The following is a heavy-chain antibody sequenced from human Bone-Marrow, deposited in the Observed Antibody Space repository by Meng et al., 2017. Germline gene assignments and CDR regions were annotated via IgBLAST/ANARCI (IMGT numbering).Heavy chain of an antibody. V-gene: IGHV1-8*01. CDR1: GYIFANFD. CDR2: MNPKNGDT. J-gene: IGHJ4*02. Sequence: ASVKVSCKASGYIFANFDMHWVRQTTGQGLEWMGWMNPKNGDTSSAQKFQGRVTITRSTSMNTAYMELSSLRSDDTAVYYCARLEYYDSSGYYSGSLDYWGQGTLVTVSS. CDR3: ARLEYYDSSGYYSGSLDY. D-gene: IGHD3-22*01.